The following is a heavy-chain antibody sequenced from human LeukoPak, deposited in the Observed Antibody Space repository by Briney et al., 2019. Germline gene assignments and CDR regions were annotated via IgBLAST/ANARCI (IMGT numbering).Heavy chain of an antibody. Sequence: QAGGSLRLPCAASGNYWMHWVRQVPGKGLVWVSHINSDGSWTSYADSVKGRFTISKDSAKNTVYLQMNSLRAEDTAVYYCVSFYETYWGRGTLVTVSS. D-gene: IGHD2/OR15-2a*01. CDR1: GNYW. V-gene: IGHV3-74*01. CDR3: VSFYETY. J-gene: IGHJ4*02. CDR2: INSDGSWT.